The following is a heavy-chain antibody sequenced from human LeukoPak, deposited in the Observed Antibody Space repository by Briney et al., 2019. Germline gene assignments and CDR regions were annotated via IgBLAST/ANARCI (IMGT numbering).Heavy chain of an antibody. CDR1: GFTFNNYW. CDR2: INNDGSSA. CDR3: ARPGIGFDY. D-gene: IGHD1-26*01. Sequence: PGGSLRLSCAASGFTFNNYWIHWVRQVPGKGLVWVSRINNDGSSASYVDSVKGRFTISRDNAKNTLFLQMNSLRAEDTAVYYCARPGIGFDYWGQGTLVTVSS. V-gene: IGHV3-74*01. J-gene: IGHJ4*02.